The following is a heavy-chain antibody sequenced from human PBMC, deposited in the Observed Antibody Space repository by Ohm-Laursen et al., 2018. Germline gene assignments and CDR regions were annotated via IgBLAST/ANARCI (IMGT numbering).Heavy chain of an antibody. D-gene: IGHD3-22*01. CDR1: GFTFSSYW. CDR3: AREQEDYYDSSGPNWFDP. J-gene: IGHJ5*02. CDR2: IKQDGSEK. V-gene: IGHV3-7*01. Sequence: SLRLSCAASGFTFSSYWMSWARQAPGKGLEWVANIKQDGSEKYYVDSVKGRFTISRDNAKNSLYLQMNSLRAEDTAVYYCAREQEDYYDSSGPNWFDPWGQGTLVTVSS.